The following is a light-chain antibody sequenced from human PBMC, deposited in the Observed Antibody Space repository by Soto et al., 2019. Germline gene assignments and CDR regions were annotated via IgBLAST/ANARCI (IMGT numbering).Light chain of an antibody. CDR1: SSDVGGYNY. CDR2: DVS. J-gene: IGLJ1*01. CDR3: SSYTSSSTLGYV. V-gene: IGLV2-14*01. Sequence: QSALTQPASVSGSPGQSITISCTGTSSDVGGYNYVSWYHQHPGKAPKLMIYDVSNRPSGVSNRFSGSKSGNTASLIISGLQAEDEADYYCSSYTSSSTLGYVFGTGTKLTVL.